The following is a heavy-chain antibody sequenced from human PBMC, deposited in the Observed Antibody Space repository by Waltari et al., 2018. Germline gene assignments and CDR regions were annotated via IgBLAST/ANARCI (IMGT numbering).Heavy chain of an antibody. CDR2: INHSGTT. V-gene: IGHV4-34*01. CDR3: ARGILRYYYGSGSYLNWFDP. J-gene: IGHJ5*02. Sequence: QVQLQQWGAGLLKPSETLSLTCAVYGGSFSGYYWSWIRQPPGKGLEWIGEINHSGTTTYTPSLKSRVTISVDTSKNQFSLKLSSVTAADTAVYYCARGILRYYYGSGSYLNWFDPWGQGTLVTVSS. D-gene: IGHD3-10*01. CDR1: GGSFSGYY.